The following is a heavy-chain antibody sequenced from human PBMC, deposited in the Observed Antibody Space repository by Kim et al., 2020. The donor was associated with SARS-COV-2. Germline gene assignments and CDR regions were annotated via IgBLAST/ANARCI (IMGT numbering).Heavy chain of an antibody. D-gene: IGHD4-4*01. J-gene: IGHJ4*02. V-gene: IGHV1-3*01. CDR3: ARDMNPTVYDY. Sequence: KYSQKFQGRVNISRDTSANTAYMELRSLRIEDTAFYYCARDMNPTVYDYWGQGTLVTVSS.